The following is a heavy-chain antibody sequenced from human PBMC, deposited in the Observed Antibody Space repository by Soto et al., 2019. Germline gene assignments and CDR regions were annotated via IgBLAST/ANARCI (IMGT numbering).Heavy chain of an antibody. D-gene: IGHD4-4*01. CDR2: IIPIFGTA. CDR1: GGTFSSYA. J-gene: IGHJ6*02. Sequence: SVKVSGKASGGTFSSYAISWVRQAPGQGLEWMGGIIPIFGTANYAQKFQGRVTITADESTSTAYMELSSLRSEDTAVYYSARVVVSGTVTTDYYYYCMDVWVQGTTVTVSS. CDR3: ARVVVSGTVTTDYYYYCMDV. V-gene: IGHV1-69*13.